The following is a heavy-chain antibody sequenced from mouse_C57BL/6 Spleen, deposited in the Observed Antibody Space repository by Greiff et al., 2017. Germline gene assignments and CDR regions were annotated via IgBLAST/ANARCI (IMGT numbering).Heavy chain of an antibody. CDR3: ARRGNGYPLDY. D-gene: IGHD2-2*01. Sequence: QVQLQQSGPELVKPGASVKISCKASGYAFSSSWMNWVKQRPGKGLEWIGRIYPGDGDTNYNGKFKGKATRTADKSSSTAYMQLSSLTSEDSAVYFCARRGNGYPLDYWGQGTTLTVSS. CDR2: IYPGDGDT. CDR1: GYAFSSSW. J-gene: IGHJ2*01. V-gene: IGHV1-82*01.